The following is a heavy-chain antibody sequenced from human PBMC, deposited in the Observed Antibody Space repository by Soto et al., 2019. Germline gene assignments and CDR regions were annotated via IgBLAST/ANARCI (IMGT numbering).Heavy chain of an antibody. CDR1: GYSFTSYW. J-gene: IGHJ3*02. V-gene: IGHV5-51*01. CDR3: ARQITMRPFPPAFDI. Sequence: PGESLKISCKGSGYSFTSYWIGWVRQMPGKGLEWMGIIYPGDSDTRYSPSFQGQVTISADKSISTAYLQWSSLKASDTAMYYCARQITMRPFPPAFDIWGQGTMVTVSS. CDR2: IYPGDSDT. D-gene: IGHD3-22*01.